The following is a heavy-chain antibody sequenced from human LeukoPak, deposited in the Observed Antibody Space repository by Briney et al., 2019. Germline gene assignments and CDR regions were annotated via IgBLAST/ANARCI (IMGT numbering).Heavy chain of an antibody. D-gene: IGHD3-10*01. J-gene: IGHJ6*02. Sequence: GGSLRLSCAASGFTFSSYAMSWIREAPGKGLEGVSDISSSGSPIYYADPVKGRFTISRDNAQKSPYLQMNSLRAEDTAVYYCARGRGYGSGSYYGMDVWGQGTTVTVSS. CDR2: ISSSGSPI. CDR3: ARGRGYGSGSYYGMDV. V-gene: IGHV3-11*01. CDR1: GFTFSSYA.